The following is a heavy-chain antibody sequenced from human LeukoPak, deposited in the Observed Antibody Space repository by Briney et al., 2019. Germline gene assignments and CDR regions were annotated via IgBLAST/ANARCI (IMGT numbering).Heavy chain of an antibody. D-gene: IGHD2-21*01. J-gene: IGHJ4*02. CDR1: GYTFATYF. CDR2: IKPHSGVT. V-gene: IGHV1-2*02. Sequence: GSVKVSCTTSGYTFATYFMHWVGQAPGQGREWMGYIKPHSGVTNYAQKFRGRVTMTWDTSISTAYIDLSGLTSDDTAIYYCARPTYWGSDCYSNFAYWGQGTLVTVSS. CDR3: ARPTYWGSDCYSNFAY.